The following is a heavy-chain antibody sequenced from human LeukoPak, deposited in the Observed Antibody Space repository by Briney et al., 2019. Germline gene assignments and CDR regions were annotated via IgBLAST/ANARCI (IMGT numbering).Heavy chain of an antibody. CDR3: ARDGGSAMPFDY. J-gene: IGHJ4*02. CDR1: GFSFTTHG. D-gene: IGHD2-2*01. CDR2: IRQDGSDK. V-gene: IGHV3-7*01. Sequence: GGTLRLSCAGSGFSFTTHGMNWVRQAPGKGLEGVANIRQDGSDKYYVDSVKGRFTISRDNAKNSLYLQMNSLRAEDTAVYYCARDGGSAMPFDYWGQGTLVTVSS.